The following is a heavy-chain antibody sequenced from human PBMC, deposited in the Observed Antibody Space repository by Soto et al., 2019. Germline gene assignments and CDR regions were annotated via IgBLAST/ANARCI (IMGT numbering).Heavy chain of an antibody. D-gene: IGHD2-21*01. J-gene: IGHJ4*02. V-gene: IGHV4-31*03. CDR1: GGSIRSGGYY. CDR3: ARDSVGSISPSCFDY. Sequence: QVQLQESGPGLVKPSQPLSLTCTVSGGSIRSGGYYWSWIRQHPGKGLEWIGYIYYSGSTYYNPPRKSRVNISVDTSKTQFSLKLRSVTAADTAVYYCARDSVGSISPSCFDYWRQGTLDAVAS. CDR2: IYYSGST.